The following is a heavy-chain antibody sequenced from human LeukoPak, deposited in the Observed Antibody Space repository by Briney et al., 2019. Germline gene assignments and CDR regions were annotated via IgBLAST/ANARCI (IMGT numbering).Heavy chain of an antibody. D-gene: IGHD4-17*01. J-gene: IGHJ5*02. V-gene: IGHV5-51*01. CDR3: ARADYGDYPWFDP. CDR1: GYSFTSYW. CDR2: IYPGDSDT. Sequence: GESLKISCTASGYSFTSYWIGWVRQMPGKGLEWRGIIYPGDSDTRYSPSFQGQVTISADKSISTAYLQWSSLKASDTAMYYCARADYGDYPWFDPWGQGTLVTVSS.